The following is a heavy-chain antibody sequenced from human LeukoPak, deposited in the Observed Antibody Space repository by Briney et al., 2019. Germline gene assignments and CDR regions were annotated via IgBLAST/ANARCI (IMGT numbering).Heavy chain of an antibody. D-gene: IGHD6-6*01. CDR3: ARRGSSSGTFDY. CDR1: GGPISSSGYY. CDR2: IYYSGNT. V-gene: IGHV4-39*01. J-gene: IGHJ4*02. Sequence: PSETLSLTCTVSGGPISSSGYYWGWIRQPPGKGLEWIGSIYYSGNTYYNPSLKSRVTVSVDTSKNQFSLKLNSVTAADTAVYYCARRGSSSGTFDYWGQGTLVTVSS.